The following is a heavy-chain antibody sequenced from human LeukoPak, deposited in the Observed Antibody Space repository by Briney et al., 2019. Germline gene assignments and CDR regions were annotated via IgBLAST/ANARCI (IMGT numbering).Heavy chain of an antibody. Sequence: SVKVSCKASGSTFSSYAISWVRQAPGQGLEWMGRIIPILGIANYAQKFQGRVTITADKSTSTAYMELSSLRSEDTAVYYCARVDTAMVIDYWGQGTLVTVSS. V-gene: IGHV1-69*04. CDR1: GSTFSSYA. CDR2: IIPILGIA. J-gene: IGHJ4*02. D-gene: IGHD5-18*01. CDR3: ARVDTAMVIDY.